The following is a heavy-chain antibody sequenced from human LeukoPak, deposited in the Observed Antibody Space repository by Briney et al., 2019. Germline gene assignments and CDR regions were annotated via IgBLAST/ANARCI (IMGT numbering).Heavy chain of an antibody. CDR1: GFTFNYYA. CDR3: VKGRYYDFWSGYSLFDY. J-gene: IGHJ4*02. Sequence: GGSLRLSCAASGFTFNYYAMAWVRQGPGKGLERVSGISASGGSTYHADSVKGRFTVSRDNSKNTLYLQMNSLRAEDTAVYYCVKGRYYDFWSGYSLFDYWGQGTLVTVSS. CDR2: ISASGGST. D-gene: IGHD3-3*01. V-gene: IGHV3-23*01.